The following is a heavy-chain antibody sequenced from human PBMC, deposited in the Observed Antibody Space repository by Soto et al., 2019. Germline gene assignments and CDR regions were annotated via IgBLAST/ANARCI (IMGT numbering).Heavy chain of an antibody. CDR2: IYYSGST. CDR1: GGSISSGGYY. CDR3: ARMAIFGVVMEYHYGMDV. V-gene: IGHV4-31*03. J-gene: IGHJ6*02. D-gene: IGHD3-3*01. Sequence: SETLSLTCTVSGGSISSGGYYWSWIRQHPGKGLEWIGYIYYSGSTYYNPSLKSRVTISVDTSKNQFSLKLSSVTAADTAVYYCARMAIFGVVMEYHYGMDVWGQGTTVTVSS.